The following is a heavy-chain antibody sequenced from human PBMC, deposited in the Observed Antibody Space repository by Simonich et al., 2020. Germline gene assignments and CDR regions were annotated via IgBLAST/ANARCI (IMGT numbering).Heavy chain of an antibody. V-gene: IGHV4-34*01. CDR1: GGSFSGYY. J-gene: IGHJ3*02. CDR2: INHSGST. CDR3: ARGKGWKNAFDI. Sequence: QVQLQQWGAGLLKPSETLSLTCAVYGGSFSGYYWSWIRQPPGKGLEWIGEINHSGSTNYNPSLKRRVTISVYTSKNQFSLKLSSVTAADTAVYYCARGKGWKNAFDIWGQGTMVTVSS. D-gene: IGHD1-1*01.